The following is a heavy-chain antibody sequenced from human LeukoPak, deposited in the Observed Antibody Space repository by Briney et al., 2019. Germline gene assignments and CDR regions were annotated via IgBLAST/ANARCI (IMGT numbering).Heavy chain of an antibody. CDR3: AREYCYGSGSYFH. J-gene: IGHJ4*02. CDR2: TNPNSGGT. V-gene: IGHV1-2*06. Sequence: ASVKVSCKASGYTFTGYYMHWVRQAPGQGLEWMGRTNPNSGGTNYAQKFQGRVTMTRDTSISTAYMELSRLRSDDTAVYYCAREYCYGSGSYFHWGQGTLVTVSS. CDR1: GYTFTGYY. D-gene: IGHD3-10*01.